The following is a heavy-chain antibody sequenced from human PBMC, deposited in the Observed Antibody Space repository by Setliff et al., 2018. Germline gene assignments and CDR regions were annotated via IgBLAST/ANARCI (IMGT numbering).Heavy chain of an antibody. V-gene: IGHV5-51*01. CDR1: EYTFTNYW. D-gene: IGHD5-18*01. CDR2: VYCGDSDT. Sequence: GESLKISCKASEYTFTNYWIGWVRQMPGKGLEWMGVVYCGDSDTRYSPSFQGQVTMSADKSIRSAYLQWSSLKASDTAMYYCARLGYSGAFDIWGQGTMVTVSS. CDR3: ARLGYSGAFDI. J-gene: IGHJ3*02.